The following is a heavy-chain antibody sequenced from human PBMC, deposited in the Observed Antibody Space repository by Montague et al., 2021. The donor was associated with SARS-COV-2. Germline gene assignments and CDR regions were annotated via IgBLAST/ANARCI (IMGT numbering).Heavy chain of an antibody. V-gene: IGHV4-34*01. Sequence: SETRSLTCAVYGGSFSGYYWSWIRQSPGKGLEWIGEINHSGSTNHNPSLQSRVTISVDTSKNQFSLKLSSVTAADTAVYYCARGARQGYGFRLGSFDSWGQGTLVTVSS. CDR3: ARGARQGYGFRLGSFDS. J-gene: IGHJ4*02. D-gene: IGHD3-10*01. CDR1: GGSFSGYY. CDR2: INHSGST.